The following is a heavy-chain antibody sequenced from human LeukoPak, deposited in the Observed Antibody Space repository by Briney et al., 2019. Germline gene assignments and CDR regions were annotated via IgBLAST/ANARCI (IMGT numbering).Heavy chain of an antibody. CDR2: INPNSGDT. CDR1: GYTFTGYY. V-gene: IGHV1-2*02. Sequence: ASVKVSCKTSGYTFTGYYMHWVRQAPGQGLEWMGWINPNSGDTNYAQKFQGRVTMTRDTSISTAYMDLSRLSSDDTAVYYCARSYSGSYYRVGYFFDYWGQGTLVTVSS. J-gene: IGHJ4*02. CDR3: ARSYSGSYYRVGYFFDY. D-gene: IGHD1-26*01.